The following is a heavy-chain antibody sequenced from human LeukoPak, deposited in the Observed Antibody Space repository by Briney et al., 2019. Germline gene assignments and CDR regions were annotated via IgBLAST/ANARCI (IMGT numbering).Heavy chain of an antibody. V-gene: IGHV4-59*01. CDR1: GGSISSYY. D-gene: IGHD4-17*01. CDR3: ASANDYGDFRDAFDI. Sequence: SETLSLTCTVSGGSISSYYWSWIRQPPGKGLEWIGYIYYSGSTNYNPSLKSRVTISVDTSKNQFSLKLSSVTAADTAVYYCASANDYGDFRDAFDIWGQGTMVTVSS. CDR2: IYYSGST. J-gene: IGHJ3*02.